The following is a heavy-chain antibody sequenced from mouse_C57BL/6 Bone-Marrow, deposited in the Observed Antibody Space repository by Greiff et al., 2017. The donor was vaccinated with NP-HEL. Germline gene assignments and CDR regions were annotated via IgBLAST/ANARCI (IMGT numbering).Heavy chain of an antibody. CDR2: ISDGGSYT. D-gene: IGHD1-1*01. V-gene: IGHV5-4*01. J-gene: IGHJ2*01. CDR1: GFTFSSYA. CDR3: ARDYYGSSSAY. Sequence: EVHLVESGGGLVKPGGSLKLSCAASGFTFSSYAMSWVRQTPEKRLEWVATISDGGSYTYYPDNVEGRFTISRDNAKNNLYLQMSHLKSEDTAMYYCARDYYGSSSAYWGQGTTLTVSS.